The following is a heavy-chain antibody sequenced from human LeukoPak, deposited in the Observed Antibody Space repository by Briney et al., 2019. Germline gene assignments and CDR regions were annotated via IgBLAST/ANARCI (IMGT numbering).Heavy chain of an antibody. J-gene: IGHJ6*02. D-gene: IGHD2-21*02. CDR1: GGSISSYY. V-gene: IGHV4-59*12. CDR3: ARDFRAPGVVTVDYYYGMDV. CDR2: IYYSGST. Sequence: ASETLSLTCTVSGGSISSYYWSWIRQPPGKGLEWIGYIYYSGSTNYNPSLKSRVTISVDTSKNQFSLKLSSVTAADTAVYYCARDFRAPGVVTVDYYYGMDVWGQGTTVTVSS.